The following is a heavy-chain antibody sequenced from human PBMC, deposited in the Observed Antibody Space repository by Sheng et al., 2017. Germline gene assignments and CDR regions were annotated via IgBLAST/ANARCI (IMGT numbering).Heavy chain of an antibody. CDR3: ARDSRDDNGDYCLDY. V-gene: IGHV3-33*01. CDR1: GFSLSYHG. D-gene: IGHD4-17*01. J-gene: IGHJ1*01. CDR2: TWHDGTKK. Sequence: QVQLEESGGGVVQPGRSLRLSCAASGFSLSYHGMHWVRQAPGKGLEGVAMTWHDGTKKYYTDSVKGRFTISRDNSKNTLYLQMNSLRAEDTAVYYCARDSRDDNGDYCLDYWGQGTLVTVSS.